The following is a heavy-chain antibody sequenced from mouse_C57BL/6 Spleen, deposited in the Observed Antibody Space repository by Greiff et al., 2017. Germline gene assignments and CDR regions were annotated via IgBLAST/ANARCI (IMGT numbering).Heavy chain of an antibody. J-gene: IGHJ2*01. V-gene: IGHV1-50*01. CDR1: GYTFTSYW. CDR2: IDPSDGYT. Sequence: VQLQQPGAELVKPGASVKLSCKASGYTFTSYWMQWVKQRPGQGLEWIGGIDPSDGYTNYNQKFKGKATLTVYTSSSTAYMHLSSLTSEDAAVYYCARAHYSEGDYWGQGTTLTVSS. CDR3: ARAHYSEGDY. D-gene: IGHD2-12*01.